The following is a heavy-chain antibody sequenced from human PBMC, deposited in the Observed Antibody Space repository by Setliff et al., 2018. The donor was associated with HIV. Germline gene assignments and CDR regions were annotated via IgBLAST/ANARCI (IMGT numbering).Heavy chain of an antibody. CDR3: ARDGGGPGDYYYYMDV. CDR2: INPKSGGT. V-gene: IGHV1-2*02. D-gene: IGHD3-16*01. J-gene: IGHJ6*03. Sequence: VKVSCKASGYTFTDYYMHWVRQAPGQGLEWMGWINPKSGGTNSALKFQGRVTMTRDTSISTAYMELSRLRSDDTAVYYCARDGGGPGDYYYYMDVWAKGTTVTVSS. CDR1: GYTFTDYY.